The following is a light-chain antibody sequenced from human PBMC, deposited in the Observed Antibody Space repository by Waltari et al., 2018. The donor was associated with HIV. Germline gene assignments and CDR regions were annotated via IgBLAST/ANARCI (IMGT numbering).Light chain of an antibody. CDR2: GKN. V-gene: IGLV3-19*01. CDR1: SLRNYY. J-gene: IGLJ3*02. CDR3: NSWDTNPEGVV. Sequence: SELTQDPAVSVALGQTVRITCKGDSLRNYYATWYQQKPGQAPVLVIYGKNNRPPGIPDRFSGSSSGNTASLTITATQADDEADYYCNSWDTNPEGVVFGGGTKLTVL.